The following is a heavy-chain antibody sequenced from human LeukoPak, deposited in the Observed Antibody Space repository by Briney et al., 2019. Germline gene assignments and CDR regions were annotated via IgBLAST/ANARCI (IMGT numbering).Heavy chain of an antibody. D-gene: IGHD2-21*02. J-gene: IGHJ4*02. CDR2: MNPNSGNT. CDR1: GYTFTSYD. V-gene: IGHV1-8*01. Sequence: ASVKVSCKASGYTFTSYDINWVRQATGQGLEWMGWMNPNSGNTGYAQKFQGRVTMTRNTSISTAYMELSSLRSEDTAVYYCARDLGDCGGDCYSRPDYWGRGTLVTVSS. CDR3: ARDLGDCGGDCYSRPDY.